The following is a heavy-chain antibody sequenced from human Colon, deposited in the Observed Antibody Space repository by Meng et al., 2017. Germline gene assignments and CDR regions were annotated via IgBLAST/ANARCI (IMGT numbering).Heavy chain of an antibody. D-gene: IGHD3-22*01. CDR1: GDSVSSNSAA. CDR2: TYYRSKWYN. Sequence: QVQLQPSGPGLVKPAPTPSPPVSISGDSVSSNSAAWNWIRQSPSRGLEWLGRTYYRSKWYNDYAVSVKSRITINPDTSKNQFSLQLNSVTPEDTAVYYCARDSSSSAYSPFDYWGQGTLVTVSS. CDR3: ARDSSSSAYSPFDY. V-gene: IGHV6-1*01. J-gene: IGHJ4*02.